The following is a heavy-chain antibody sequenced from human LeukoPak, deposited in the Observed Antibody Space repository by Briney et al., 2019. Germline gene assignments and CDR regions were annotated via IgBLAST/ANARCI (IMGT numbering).Heavy chain of an antibody. J-gene: IGHJ6*02. CDR1: GFTFSVYT. Sequence: GGSLRLSCSASGFTFSVYTIQWVRQAPGKGLEWVAVTSFDGTKQYYADSVKGRFTISRDNSKNTVYLHMSSLRVEDTAVYYCARDRSRYYGMDVWGQGTTVTVSS. CDR3: ARDRSRYYGMDV. D-gene: IGHD6-25*01. CDR2: TSFDGTKQ. V-gene: IGHV3-30-3*01.